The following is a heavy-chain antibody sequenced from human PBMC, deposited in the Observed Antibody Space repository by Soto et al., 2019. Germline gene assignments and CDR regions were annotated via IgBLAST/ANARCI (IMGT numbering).Heavy chain of an antibody. J-gene: IGHJ4*02. CDR1: GFTFSSYG. Sequence: QVQLVESGGGVVQPGRSLRLSCAASGFTFSSYGMHWVRQAPGKGLEWVAVISYDGSNKYYADSVKGRFTISRDNYKNTLYLQMTSLRAEDTAVYYCAIVGAPPDYWGQGTLVTVSS. CDR3: AIVGAPPDY. CDR2: ISYDGSNK. V-gene: IGHV3-30*03.